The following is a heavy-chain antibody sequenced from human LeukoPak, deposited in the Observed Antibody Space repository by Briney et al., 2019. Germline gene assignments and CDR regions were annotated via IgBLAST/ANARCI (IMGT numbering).Heavy chain of an antibody. D-gene: IGHD3-22*01. J-gene: IGHJ5*02. CDR2: INPNSGGT. V-gene: IGHV1-2*02. Sequence: VASVKVSCKASGYTFTGYYMHWVRQAPGQGLEWMGWINPNSGGTNYAQKFQGRVTMTRDTSISTAYMELSRLRSDDTAVYYCARDNYYYDSSGTWGQGTLVTVSS. CDR3: ARDNYYYDSSGT. CDR1: GYTFTGYY.